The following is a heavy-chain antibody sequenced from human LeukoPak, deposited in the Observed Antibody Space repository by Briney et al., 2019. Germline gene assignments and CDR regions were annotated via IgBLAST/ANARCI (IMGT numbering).Heavy chain of an antibody. D-gene: IGHD1-26*01. CDR2: ISYDGSNK. CDR1: GFTFSSYA. V-gene: IGHV3-30-3*01. J-gene: IGHJ3*02. Sequence: GGSLRLSCAASGFTFSSYAMSWVRQAPGKGLEWVAVISYDGSNKYYADSVKGRFTISRDNSKNTLYLQMNSLRAEDTAVYYYARPTTFDAFDIWGQGTMVTVSS. CDR3: ARPTTFDAFDI.